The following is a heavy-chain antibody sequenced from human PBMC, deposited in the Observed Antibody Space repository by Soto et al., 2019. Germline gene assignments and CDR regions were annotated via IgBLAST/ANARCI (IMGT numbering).Heavy chain of an antibody. CDR2: ISSDGSNK. D-gene: IGHD1-26*01. V-gene: IGHV3-30-3*01. CDR3: ARDDEGGSDWDLGY. J-gene: IGHJ4*02. CDR1: GFTFSSHA. Sequence: GGSLRLSCAVSGFTFSSHAMHWVRQAPGKGLEWVALISSDGSNKYYADSVKGRFITSRDNSKNTMYLQMNSLRVEDTAVYYCARDDEGGSDWDLGYWGQGA.